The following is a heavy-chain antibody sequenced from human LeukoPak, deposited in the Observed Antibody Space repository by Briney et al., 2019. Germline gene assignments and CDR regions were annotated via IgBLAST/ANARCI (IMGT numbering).Heavy chain of an antibody. CDR1: GYTFTSYG. Sequence: ASVKVSCKASGYTFTSYGISWVRQAPGQGLEWMGWINTNTGNPTYAQGFTGRFVFSLDTSVSTAYLQISSLKAEDTAVYYCARDPYGGNPPPFDYWGQGTLVTVSS. D-gene: IGHD4-23*01. CDR2: INTNTGNP. V-gene: IGHV7-4-1*02. CDR3: ARDPYGGNPPPFDY. J-gene: IGHJ4*02.